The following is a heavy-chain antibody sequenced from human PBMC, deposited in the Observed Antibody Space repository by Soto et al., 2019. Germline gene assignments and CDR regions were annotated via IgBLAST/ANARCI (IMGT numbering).Heavy chain of an antibody. CDR1: GFTFNNYG. D-gene: IGHD1-26*01. V-gene: IGHV3-33*01. CDR3: TRSAIKGELQAY. Sequence: PGGSLRLSCAASGFTFNNYGMHWVRQAPGKGLEWVALIWHDGSNKGYADSVKGRFTISRDNSKNTLNLQMNSLRVEDTAVYYCTRSAIKGELQAYCGQGTQVTVSS. CDR2: IWHDGSNK. J-gene: IGHJ4*02.